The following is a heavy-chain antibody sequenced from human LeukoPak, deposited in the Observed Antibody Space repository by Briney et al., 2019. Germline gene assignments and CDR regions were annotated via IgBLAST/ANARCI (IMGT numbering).Heavy chain of an antibody. CDR3: AREVVVAAMDFQH. CDR2: IIPILGIA. D-gene: IGHD2-15*01. V-gene: IGHV1-69*04. J-gene: IGHJ1*01. CDR1: GGTFSSYA. Sequence: SVKVSCKASGGTFSSYAISWVRQAPGQGLEWMGRIIPILGIANYAQKFQGRVTITADKSTSTAYMELSSLRSEDTAVYCCAREVVVAAMDFQHWGQGTLVTVSS.